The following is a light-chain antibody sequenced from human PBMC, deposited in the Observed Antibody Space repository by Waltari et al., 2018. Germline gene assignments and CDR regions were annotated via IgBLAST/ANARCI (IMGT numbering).Light chain of an antibody. V-gene: IGLV2-23*02. Sequence: QSALTQPASVSGSPGQSITISCTGSSSDVGSSNLVSWYLQHPGKAPNLIIYEVSKRPSVVSNRFSGSKSGNTASLTISGLQAEDEADYYCYSYAGGSVFGTGTKVTVL. J-gene: IGLJ1*01. CDR3: YSYAGGSV. CDR2: EVS. CDR1: SSDVGSSNL.